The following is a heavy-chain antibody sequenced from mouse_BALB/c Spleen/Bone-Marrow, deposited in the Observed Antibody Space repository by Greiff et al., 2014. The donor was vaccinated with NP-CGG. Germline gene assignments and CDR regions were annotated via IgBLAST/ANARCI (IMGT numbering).Heavy chain of an antibody. CDR1: GFSLTSYG. D-gene: IGHD1-2*01. J-gene: IGHJ2*01. CDR2: IWAGGRA. Sequence: VKLVESGPGLVAPSQSLSITCTVSGFSLTSYGVHWIRQPPGKGLEWLGVIWAGGRANYNSALMSRLSISKDTSKSQVFLRMNSLKTDDTAMYYCARYYSGFLDYWGQGTTLTVSS. V-gene: IGHV2-9*02. CDR3: ARYYSGFLDY.